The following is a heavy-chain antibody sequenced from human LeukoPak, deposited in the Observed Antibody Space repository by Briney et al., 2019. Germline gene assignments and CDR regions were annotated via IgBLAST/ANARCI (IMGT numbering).Heavy chain of an antibody. CDR1: GFTFSTYW. CDR2: IKPDGREK. CDR3: ARGGYRQKEF. V-gene: IGHV3-7*01. J-gene: IGHJ4*02. Sequence: PGGSLRLSCAASGFTFSTYWMTWVRQAPGKGLEWVATIKPDGREKWYVDSVKGRFTISRDNAKNSLYLQMNSLRVEDTAVYYCARGGYRQKEFWGQGTLVTVSS. D-gene: IGHD2-15*01.